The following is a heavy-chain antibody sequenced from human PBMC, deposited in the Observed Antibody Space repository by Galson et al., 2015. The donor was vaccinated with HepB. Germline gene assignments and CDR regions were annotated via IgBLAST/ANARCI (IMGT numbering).Heavy chain of an antibody. J-gene: IGHJ4*02. Sequence: SLRLSCAASGFTFTSYSMNWVRQAPGKGLEWVSSISSSSSYIYYADSVKGRFTISRDNAKNSLYLQMYFLKAEDTAVYYCARGDLLWFGESGGSFDYWGLGTLVTVSS. D-gene: IGHD3-10*01. CDR2: ISSSSSYI. CDR3: ARGDLLWFGESGGSFDY. CDR1: GFTFTSYS. V-gene: IGHV3-21*01.